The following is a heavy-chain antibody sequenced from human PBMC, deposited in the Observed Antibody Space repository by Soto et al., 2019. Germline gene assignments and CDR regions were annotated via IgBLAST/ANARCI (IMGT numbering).Heavy chain of an antibody. CDR3: ARDCGSTSCYRKDAFDI. J-gene: IGHJ3*02. CDR2: INPSGGST. Sequence: ASVKVSCKASGYTFTRYYIHWVRQDPGQGLEWMGMINPSGGSTSYTQRFQGRVTMTRETSTNTVYVELGSLTSEDTAVYYCARDCGSTSCYRKDAFDIWGQGTMVTVSS. D-gene: IGHD2-2*01. CDR1: GYTFTRYY. V-gene: IGHV1-46*03.